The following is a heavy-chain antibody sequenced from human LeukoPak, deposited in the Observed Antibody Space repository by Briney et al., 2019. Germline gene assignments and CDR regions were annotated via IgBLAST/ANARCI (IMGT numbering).Heavy chain of an antibody. V-gene: IGHV1-46*01. J-gene: IGHJ4*02. D-gene: IGHD2-21*02. Sequence: GASVKVSCKASGYSFTTYYMHWVRQAPGQGLEWMGIIKPSGGSTSYAQKFQDRVTMTRDTSTSTVYMELSSLRSEDTAVYYCARVHDSDCYFDYWGQGTLVTVSS. CDR1: GYSFTTYY. CDR3: ARVHDSDCYFDY. CDR2: IKPSGGST.